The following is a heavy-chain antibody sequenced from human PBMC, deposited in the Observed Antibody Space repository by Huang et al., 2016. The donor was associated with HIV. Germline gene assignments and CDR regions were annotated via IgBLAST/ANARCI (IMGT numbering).Heavy chain of an antibody. CDR3: ARGRTRSSLYDSYYGLDV. D-gene: IGHD6-6*01. CDR1: GGTLSTYA. J-gene: IGHJ6*02. V-gene: IGHV1-69*01. CDR2: ITPIFGTA. Sequence: QVQLVQSGAEVKKPGSSVKVSCKASGGTLSTYAISWVRQDPGQGLEGMGGITPIFGTANYAQKVQGTVTITADEFTSTAYMELSSLRSEDTALYYCARGRTRSSLYDSYYGLDVWGQGTTVTVSS.